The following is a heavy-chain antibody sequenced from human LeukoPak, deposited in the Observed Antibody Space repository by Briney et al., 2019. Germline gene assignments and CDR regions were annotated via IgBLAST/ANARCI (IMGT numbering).Heavy chain of an antibody. D-gene: IGHD4-17*01. CDR3: ARERDPTVPSFDY. CDR1: GFTFSSYA. V-gene: IGHV3-30*04. Sequence: PGGSLRLSCAASGFTFSSYAMHWVRQAPGKGLEWVAVISYDGSNKYYADSVKGRFTISRDNSKNTLYLQMNSLRAEDTAVYYCARERDPTVPSFDYWGQGTLVTVSS. J-gene: IGHJ4*02. CDR2: ISYDGSNK.